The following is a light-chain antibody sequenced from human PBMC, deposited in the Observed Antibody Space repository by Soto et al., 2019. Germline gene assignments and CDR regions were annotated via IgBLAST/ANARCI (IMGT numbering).Light chain of an antibody. CDR2: DAS. CDR3: QQCRNWPLT. V-gene: IGKV3-15*01. Sequence: EIVMTQSPATLSVSPGEGATLSCKASQNVYNNLAWYQQRPAQPPRLLIYDASTRATGISDRFSGSGYGTEFTLTISSLQSEDFAVYFCQQCRNWPLTFGGGTKVEIK. J-gene: IGKJ4*01. CDR1: QNVYNN.